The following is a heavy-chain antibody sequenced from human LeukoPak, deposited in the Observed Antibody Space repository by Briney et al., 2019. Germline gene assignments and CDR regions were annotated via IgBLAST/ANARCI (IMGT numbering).Heavy chain of an antibody. CDR1: GFTFNNYW. J-gene: IGHJ4*02. V-gene: IGHV3-74*01. D-gene: IGHD4-23*01. Sequence: GGSLRLSCAASGFTFNNYWIHWVRQAPGKGLVWVSRINTDGRTTTYADSVKGRFTISRDNAKNTVHLQMNSLRAEDTAVYYCARDYGGNSGDFDYWGQGTLVTVSS. CDR3: ARDYGGNSGDFDY. CDR2: INTDGRTT.